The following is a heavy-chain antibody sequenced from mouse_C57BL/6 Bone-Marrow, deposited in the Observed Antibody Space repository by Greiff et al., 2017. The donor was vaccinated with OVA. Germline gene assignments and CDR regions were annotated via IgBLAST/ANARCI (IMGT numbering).Heavy chain of an antibody. J-gene: IGHJ2*01. CDR3: ARTGFYGYDDYFDY. D-gene: IGHD2-2*01. CDR2: IWSGGST. Sequence: VKLVESGPGLVQPSQSLSITCTVSGFSLTSYGVHWVRQSPGKGLEWLGVIWSGGSTDYNAAFISRLSISKDNSKSQVFFKMNSLQADDTAIYYCARTGFYGYDDYFDYWGQGTTLTVSS. V-gene: IGHV2-2*01. CDR1: GFSLTSYG.